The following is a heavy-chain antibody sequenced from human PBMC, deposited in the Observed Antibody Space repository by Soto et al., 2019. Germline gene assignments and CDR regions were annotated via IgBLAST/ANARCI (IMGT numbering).Heavy chain of an antibody. CDR2: ISYDGSNK. V-gene: IGHV3-30*18. Sequence: QVQLVESGGGVVQPGRSLRLSCGASGFTFSSYGMHWVRQAPGKGLEWVAVISYDGSNKYYADSVKGRFTISRDNSKNPLYLQMNSLRAEDTAVNYCAKVVVPAAMRDYYYYGMDVWGQGTTVTVSS. CDR1: GFTFSSYG. D-gene: IGHD2-2*01. J-gene: IGHJ6*02. CDR3: AKVVVPAAMRDYYYYGMDV.